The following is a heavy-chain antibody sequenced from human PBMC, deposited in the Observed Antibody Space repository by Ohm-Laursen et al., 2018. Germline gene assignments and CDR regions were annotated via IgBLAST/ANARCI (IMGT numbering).Heavy chain of an antibody. J-gene: IGHJ4*02. CDR2: INPNSGGT. D-gene: IGHD6-19*01. Sequence: GASVKVSCKASGYTFTGYYMHWVRQAPGQGLEWMGWINPNSGGTNYAQKFQGRVTMTRDTSISTAYMELSRLRSDDTAVYYCARNQGPIAVAADYWGQGTLVTVSS. CDR3: ARNQGPIAVAADY. CDR1: GYTFTGYY. V-gene: IGHV1-2*02.